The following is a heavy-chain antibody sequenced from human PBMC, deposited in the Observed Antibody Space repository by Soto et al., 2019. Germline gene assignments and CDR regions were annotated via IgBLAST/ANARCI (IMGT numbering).Heavy chain of an antibody. Sequence: PSETLSLTCTVSGGSISSGDYYWSWIRQPPGKGLEWIGYIYYSGSAYYNPSLKSRVTISVDTSKNQFSLKLSSVTAADTAVYYCARVSPVDHPYGMDVWGQGTTVTVS. CDR1: GGSISSGDYY. CDR3: ARVSPVDHPYGMDV. V-gene: IGHV4-30-4*01. J-gene: IGHJ6*02. CDR2: IYYSGSA. D-gene: IGHD5-12*01.